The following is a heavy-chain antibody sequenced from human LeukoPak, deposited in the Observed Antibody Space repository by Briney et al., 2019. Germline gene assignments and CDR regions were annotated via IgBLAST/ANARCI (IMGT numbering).Heavy chain of an antibody. CDR2: INQGGST. D-gene: IGHD6-19*01. CDR3: ARARDLSSGADY. V-gene: IGHV4-34*01. CDR1: GGSFSNFY. Sequence: SETLSLTCNVYGGSFSNFYWSWIRQPPGKGLEWIGEINQGGSTNYNPSLKSRVTISVDTSKSQFSLKLTSVTAADTAVYYCARARDLSSGADYWGQGTLVTVSS. J-gene: IGHJ4*02.